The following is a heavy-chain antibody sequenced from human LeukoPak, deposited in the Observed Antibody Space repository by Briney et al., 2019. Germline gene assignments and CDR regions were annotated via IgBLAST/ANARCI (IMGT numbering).Heavy chain of an antibody. CDR2: INPNSGGT. CDR1: GYTFTSFY. D-gene: IGHD6-13*01. CDR3: ARMWSTATSGWNWFDP. J-gene: IGHJ5*02. Sequence: ASVKVSCKASGYTFTSFYMHWVRQAPGQGLEWMGWINPNSGGTNYAQKFQGWVTMTRDTSISTAYMELSRLRSDDTAVYYCARMWSTATSGWNWFDPWGQGTLVTVSS. V-gene: IGHV1-2*04.